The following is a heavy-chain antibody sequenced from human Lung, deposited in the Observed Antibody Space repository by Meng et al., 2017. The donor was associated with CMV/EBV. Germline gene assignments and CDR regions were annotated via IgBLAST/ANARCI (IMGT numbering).Heavy chain of an antibody. CDR2: INPNSGGT. CDR1: GYFFTGHF. V-gene: IGHV1-2*02. Sequence: XXVSCXASGYFFTGHFVHWVRQAPGQGLEWMGWINPNSGGTKYTQKFQGRVTMTRDTSISTVYMELSGLRSDDTAMYYCARAQDTTSADYYNYGIDVWGQGXTVTVSS. CDR3: ARAQDTTSADYYNYGIDV. D-gene: IGHD1-14*01. J-gene: IGHJ6*02.